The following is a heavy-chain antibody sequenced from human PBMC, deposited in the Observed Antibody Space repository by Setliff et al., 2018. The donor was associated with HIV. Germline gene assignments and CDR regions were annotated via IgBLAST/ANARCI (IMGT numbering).Heavy chain of an antibody. V-gene: IGHV4-38-2*01. CDR3: ARHRDPPGSRWIFYYYYMDL. Sequence: SETLSLTCAVSGYSISSGYYWGCIRQPPGKGLEWIGSIYHSGSTYYNPSLKSRVTISVDTSKKQFSLKLSSVTAADTAVYYCARHRDPPGSRWIFYYYYMDLWGGGTTVTVSS. CDR1: GYSISSGYY. CDR2: IYHSGST. D-gene: IGHD6-13*01. J-gene: IGHJ6*03.